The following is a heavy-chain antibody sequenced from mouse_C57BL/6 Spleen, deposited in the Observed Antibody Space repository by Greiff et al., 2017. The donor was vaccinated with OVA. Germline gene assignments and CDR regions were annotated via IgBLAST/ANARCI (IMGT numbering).Heavy chain of an antibody. CDR3: TREKYFDY. CDR2: IYPGDGDT. Sequence: QVQLKESGPELVKPGASVKISCKASGYAFSSSWMNWVKQRPGKGLEWIGRIYPGDGDTNYNGKFKGKATLTADKSSNTAYMQLCGLTSEYSAVYFCTREKYFDYWGQGTTLTVSS. J-gene: IGHJ2*01. V-gene: IGHV1-82*01. CDR1: GYAFSSSW.